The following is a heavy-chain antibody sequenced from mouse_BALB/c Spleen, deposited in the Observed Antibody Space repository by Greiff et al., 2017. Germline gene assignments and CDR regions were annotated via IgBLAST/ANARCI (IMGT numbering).Heavy chain of an antibody. V-gene: IGHV1-5*01. CDR1: GYTFTSYW. J-gene: IGHJ4*01. Sequence: VQLQQSGTVLARPGASVKMSCKASGYTFTSYWMHWVKQRPGQGLEWIGAIYPGNSDTSYNQKFKGKAKLTAVTSNSTAYMELSSLTNEDSAVYYCTRFWLRYAMDYWGQGTSVTVSS. CDR3: TRFWLRYAMDY. CDR2: IYPGNSDT. D-gene: IGHD2-2*01.